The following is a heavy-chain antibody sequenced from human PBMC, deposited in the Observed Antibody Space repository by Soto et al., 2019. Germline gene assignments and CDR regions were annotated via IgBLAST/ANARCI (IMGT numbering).Heavy chain of an antibody. CDR3: AKGIQLWLSAFDY. CDR2: ISGSGGST. J-gene: IGHJ4*02. V-gene: IGHV3-23*01. CDR1: GFTFSSYA. D-gene: IGHD5-18*01. Sequence: EVQLLESGGGLVQPGWSLRLSCAASGFTFSSYAMSWVRQAPGKGLEWVSAISGSGGSTYYADSVKGRFTISRDNSKNTLYLQMNSLRAEDTAVYYCAKGIQLWLSAFDYWGQGTLVTVSS.